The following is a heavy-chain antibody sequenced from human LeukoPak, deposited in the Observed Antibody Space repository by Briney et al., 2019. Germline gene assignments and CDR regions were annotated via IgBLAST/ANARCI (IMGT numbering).Heavy chain of an antibody. J-gene: IGHJ4*02. Sequence: GGSLRLSCAASGFTFSSYWMHWVRQAPGKGLVWVSRINSDGSSTSYADSVKGRFTISRDNAKNTPYLQMNSLRAEDTAVYYCAREVYDYVWGILGYWGQGTLVTVSS. V-gene: IGHV3-74*01. CDR3: AREVYDYVWGILGY. CDR2: INSDGSST. D-gene: IGHD3-16*01. CDR1: GFTFSSYW.